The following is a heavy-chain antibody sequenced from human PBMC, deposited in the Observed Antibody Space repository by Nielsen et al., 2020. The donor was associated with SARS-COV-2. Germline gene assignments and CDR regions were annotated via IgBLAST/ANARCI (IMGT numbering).Heavy chain of an antibody. D-gene: IGHD6-13*01. Sequence: SLKISCAASGFTFSSYAMHLVRQAPGKGLEWVAVISYDGSNKYYADSVKGRFTISRDNSKNTLYLQMNSLRAEDTAVYYCARPGIAAAEDIWGQGTMVTVSS. J-gene: IGHJ3*02. CDR3: ARPGIAAAEDI. V-gene: IGHV3-30-3*01. CDR1: GFTFSSYA. CDR2: ISYDGSNK.